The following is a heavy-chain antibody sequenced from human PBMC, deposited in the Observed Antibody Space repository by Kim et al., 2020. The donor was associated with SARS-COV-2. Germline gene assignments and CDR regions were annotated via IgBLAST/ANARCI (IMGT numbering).Heavy chain of an antibody. J-gene: IGHJ5*02. Sequence: VSVKSRITINPDTSKNQFSLQLNSVTPEDTAVYYCARGAMGQWLVHWFDPWGQGTLVTVSS. D-gene: IGHD6-19*01. CDR3: ARGAMGQWLVHWFDP. V-gene: IGHV6-1*01.